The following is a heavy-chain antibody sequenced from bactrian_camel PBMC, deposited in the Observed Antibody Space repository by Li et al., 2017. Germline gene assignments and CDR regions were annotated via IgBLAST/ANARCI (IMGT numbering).Heavy chain of an antibody. J-gene: IGHJ4*01. CDR1: GVTSSSRYC. CDR2: ITAIHSGGST. D-gene: IGHD6*01. CDR3: AADQLYGTCRDVLDFPA. Sequence: HVQLVESGGGSVQAGGSAKLSCAASGVTSSSRYCMAWFRQAPGKEREEREGITAIHSGGSTTYADSVKGRFTISRDKAKDLVYLQMNGLQPEDTGMYYCAADQLYGTCRDVLDFPARGQGTQVTVS. V-gene: IGHV3S63*01.